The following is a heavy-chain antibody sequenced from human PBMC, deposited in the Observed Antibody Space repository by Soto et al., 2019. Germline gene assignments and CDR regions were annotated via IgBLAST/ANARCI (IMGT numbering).Heavy chain of an antibody. J-gene: IGHJ4*02. Sequence: QVQLQQWGAGLLKPSETLSLTCAVYGGSFSAYYWTWIRQPPGKGLEWIGEINHGGSTYYNPSLKSRVTISVDTSKNQLSLKLSSVTAADTAVYYCARQFKGIAMRDYWGQGTLVTVSS. CDR1: GGSFSAYY. CDR2: INHGGST. CDR3: ARQFKGIAMRDY. V-gene: IGHV4-34*01. D-gene: IGHD6-13*01.